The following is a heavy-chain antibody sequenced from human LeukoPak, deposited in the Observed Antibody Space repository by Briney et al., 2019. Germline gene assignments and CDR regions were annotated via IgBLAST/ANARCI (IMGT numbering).Heavy chain of an antibody. CDR1: GGSISSYY. J-gene: IGHJ5*02. CDR2: IYYSGST. Sequence: SETLSLTCTVSGGSISSYYWSWIRQPPGKGLEWIGYIYYSGSTNYNPSLRSRVTISVDKSKNQFSLKLSSVTAADTAVYYCARVVVVVVAATSWFDPWGQGTLVTVSS. CDR3: ARVVVVVVAATSWFDP. D-gene: IGHD2-15*01. V-gene: IGHV4-59*12.